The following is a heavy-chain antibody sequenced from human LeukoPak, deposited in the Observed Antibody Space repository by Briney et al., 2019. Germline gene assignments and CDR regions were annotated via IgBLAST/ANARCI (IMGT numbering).Heavy chain of an antibody. CDR2: ISGSGAST. CDR1: GFTFSTNA. CDR3: AKDLPGFFDY. Sequence: GGSLRLSCLTSGFTFSTNAMSWVRQAPGKGLEWISGISGSGASTYYADSVTGRFTISRDNSRNTLYLQMNSLRGDDTAVYSCAKDLPGFFDYWGQGTLVTVFS. V-gene: IGHV3-23*01. J-gene: IGHJ4*02.